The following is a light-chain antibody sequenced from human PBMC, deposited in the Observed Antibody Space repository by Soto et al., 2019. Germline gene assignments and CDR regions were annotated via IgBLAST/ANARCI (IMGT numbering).Light chain of an antibody. CDR3: QKYNSAPLT. Sequence: DIQMTQSPSTLSRPEGPRVTITCRASQSISNYLAWYQQKPGKTPSLLIYAASTLEAGVPDRFSGSGSGTDFTLTISSLQPEDVAAYYCQKYNSAPLTFGGGTKVDIK. V-gene: IGKV1-27*01. CDR1: QSISNY. CDR2: AAS. J-gene: IGKJ4*01.